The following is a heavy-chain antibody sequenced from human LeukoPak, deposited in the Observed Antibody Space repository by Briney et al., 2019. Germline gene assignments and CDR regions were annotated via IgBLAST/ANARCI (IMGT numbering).Heavy chain of an antibody. CDR3: ARVYYDSSGYGYFDY. CDR2: INPNSGGT. V-gene: IGHV1-2*02. CDR1: GYTFTDYY. D-gene: IGHD3-22*01. J-gene: IGHJ4*02. Sequence: ASVKVSCKASGYTFTDYYMHWVRQAPGQGLEWMGWINPNSGGTNYVQKFQGRVTTTRDTSISTAYMELSRLRSDDTAVYYCARVYYDSSGYGYFDYWGQGTLVTVSS.